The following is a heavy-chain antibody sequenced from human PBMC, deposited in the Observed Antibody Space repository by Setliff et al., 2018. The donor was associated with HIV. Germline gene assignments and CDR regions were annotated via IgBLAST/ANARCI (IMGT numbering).Heavy chain of an antibody. CDR2: IYHTGKT. CDR3: GRVAGYCAPSRCYGYNAFEI. V-gene: IGHV4-39*01. CDR1: GGSVSTSSYS. D-gene: IGHD2-15*01. Sequence: SETLSLTCTVSGGSVSTSSYSWGWIRQPPEKGLEWIGTIYHTGKTYYNSSLNSRVTIAVDTSKDQFSLNLSTVTAADTAVYYCGRVAGYCAPSRCYGYNAFEIWGPGTMVTVSS. J-gene: IGHJ3*02.